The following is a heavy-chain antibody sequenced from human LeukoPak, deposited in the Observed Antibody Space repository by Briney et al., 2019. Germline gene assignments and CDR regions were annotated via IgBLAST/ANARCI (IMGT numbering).Heavy chain of an antibody. D-gene: IGHD4-17*01. CDR2: ISSSGSTI. CDR1: GFTFSSYE. CDR3: ARERGDYDDPGPLDY. V-gene: IGHV3-48*03. J-gene: IGHJ4*02. Sequence: GGSLRLSCAASGFTFSSYEMNWVRQAPGKGLEWVSYISSSGSTIYYADSVKGRFTISRDNAKNSLYLDMNSLRAGDTAVYYCARERGDYDDPGPLDYWGQGTLVTVSS.